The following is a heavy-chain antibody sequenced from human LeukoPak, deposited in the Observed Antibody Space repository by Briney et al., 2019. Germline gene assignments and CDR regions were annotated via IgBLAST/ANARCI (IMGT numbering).Heavy chain of an antibody. J-gene: IGHJ4*02. D-gene: IGHD5-12*01. CDR3: ASAYSGYDYYFDY. V-gene: IGHV3-21*01. CDR1: GFTFSSYS. CDR2: ISSSSSYI. Sequence: PGGSLRLSCAASGFTFSSYSMNWVRQAPGKGLEWVSSISSSSSYIYYADSVKGRFTISRDNAKNSLYLQMNSLRAEDTAVYYCASAYSGYDYYFDYWGQGTLVTVSS.